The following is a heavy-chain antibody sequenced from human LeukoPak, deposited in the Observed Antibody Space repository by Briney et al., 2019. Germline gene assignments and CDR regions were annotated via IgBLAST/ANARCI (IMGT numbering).Heavy chain of an antibody. CDR2: IYHSGST. D-gene: IGHD6-13*01. V-gene: IGHV4-38-2*02. J-gene: IGHJ5*02. CDR1: GYSISSGYY. Sequence: SETLSLTCTVSGYSISSGYYWVWIRQPPGKGLEWIGNIYHSGSTYYNPSLKSRVTISVDTSKNQFSLKVRSVTAADTAVYYCARDGEVLSSSWFWFDPWGQGTLVTVSS. CDR3: ARDGEVLSSSWFWFDP.